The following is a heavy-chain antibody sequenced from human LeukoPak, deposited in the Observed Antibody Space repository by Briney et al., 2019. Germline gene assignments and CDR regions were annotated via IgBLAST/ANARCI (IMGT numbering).Heavy chain of an antibody. J-gene: IGHJ4*02. Sequence: SQTLSLTCAVSGGSINRGGYSWSWIRQPPGTGLEWIGYIYHSGSTYYNPSLESRVTISLDRSKNQFSLKLTSATAADTAVYYCARGAHYNILTAYFDYWGQGTLVTVSS. CDR2: IYHSGST. CDR3: ARGAHYNILTAYFDY. CDR1: GGSINRGGYS. D-gene: IGHD3-9*01. V-gene: IGHV4-30-2*01.